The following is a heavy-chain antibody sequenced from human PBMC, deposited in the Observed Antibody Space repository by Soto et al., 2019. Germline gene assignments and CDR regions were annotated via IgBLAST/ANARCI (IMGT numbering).Heavy chain of an antibody. Sequence: PGGSLRLSCAASGFTFSSCWMHWVRQAPGKGLVWVSRINSDGSSTSYADSVKGRFTISRDNAKNTLYLQMNSLRAEDTAVYYCARYYYGSGSYSRDYYGMDVWGQGTTVTVSS. CDR3: ARYYYGSGSYSRDYYGMDV. V-gene: IGHV3-74*01. D-gene: IGHD3-10*01. J-gene: IGHJ6*02. CDR1: GFTFSSCW. CDR2: INSDGSST.